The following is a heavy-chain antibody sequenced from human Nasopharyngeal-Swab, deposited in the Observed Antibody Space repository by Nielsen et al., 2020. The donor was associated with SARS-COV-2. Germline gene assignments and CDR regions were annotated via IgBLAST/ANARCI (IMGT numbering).Heavy chain of an antibody. CDR2: ISGSGGST. Sequence: GESLKISCAASGFTFSSYAMSWVRQAPGKGLEWVSAISGSGGSTYYADSVKGRFTISRDNSKNTLYLQMNSLRAEDTAVYYCAKVIRGTTVTTAHFDYWGQGTLVTVSS. J-gene: IGHJ4*02. CDR1: GFTFSSYA. D-gene: IGHD4-17*01. V-gene: IGHV3-23*01. CDR3: AKVIRGTTVTTAHFDY.